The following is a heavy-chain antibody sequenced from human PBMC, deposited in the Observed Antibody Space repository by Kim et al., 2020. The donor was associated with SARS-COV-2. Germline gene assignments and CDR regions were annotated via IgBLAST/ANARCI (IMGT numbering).Heavy chain of an antibody. V-gene: IGHV4-34*01. Sequence: SETLSLTCAVYGGSFSGFYWSWIRQPPGKGLEWIGEINHSGSTNYNPFLKSRVTLSLDTSKNQFSLKLSSVTAADTAVYYCARVPLLRFWGQGTLVTVSS. CDR3: ARVPLLRF. D-gene: IGHD3-16*01. CDR2: INHSGST. CDR1: GGSFSGFY. J-gene: IGHJ4*02.